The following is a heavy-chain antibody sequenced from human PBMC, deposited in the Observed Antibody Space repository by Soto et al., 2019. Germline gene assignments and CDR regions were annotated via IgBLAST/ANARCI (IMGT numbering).Heavy chain of an antibody. Sequence: EVRLLESGGGLVQPGGSLRLSCAASGFTFSSFAMNWVRQAPGKGLEWVSSMSGSGGSTYYADSVKGRFTISRDYSKNTLYLQMNSLRAEDTAVYYCARDTVAATVTRMTYYYYYGMDVWGQGTTVTVSS. D-gene: IGHD6-19*01. CDR3: ARDTVAATVTRMTYYYYYGMDV. CDR2: MSGSGGST. CDR1: GFTFSSFA. J-gene: IGHJ6*02. V-gene: IGHV3-23*01.